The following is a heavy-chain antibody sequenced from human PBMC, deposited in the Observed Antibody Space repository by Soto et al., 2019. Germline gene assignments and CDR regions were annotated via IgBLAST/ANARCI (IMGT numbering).Heavy chain of an antibody. V-gene: IGHV3-74*01. Sequence: PGGSLRLSCAASGFTFTTYGMHWVRQVPGKGLVWVSRLNSDVISTNYADSVKGRFTISRDNAKNTLYLQMNSLRAEDTAVYYCARARYGSRNAFDIWGRGTMVTVS. J-gene: IGHJ3*02. CDR1: GFTFTTYG. CDR2: LNSDVIST. D-gene: IGHD3-10*01. CDR3: ARARYGSRNAFDI.